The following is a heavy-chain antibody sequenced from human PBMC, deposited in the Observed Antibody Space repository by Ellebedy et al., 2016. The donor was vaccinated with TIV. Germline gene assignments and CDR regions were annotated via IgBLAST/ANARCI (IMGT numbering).Heavy chain of an antibody. Sequence: ASVKVSXXASGGTFSSYAISWVRQAPGQGLEWMGWINPNSGGTNYAQKFQSRVTMTRDTSISTAYMELSRLRSDDTAVYYCARDLYYYYYMDVWGKGTTVTVSS. CDR2: INPNSGGT. V-gene: IGHV1-2*02. CDR1: GGTFSSYA. J-gene: IGHJ6*03. CDR3: ARDLYYYYYMDV.